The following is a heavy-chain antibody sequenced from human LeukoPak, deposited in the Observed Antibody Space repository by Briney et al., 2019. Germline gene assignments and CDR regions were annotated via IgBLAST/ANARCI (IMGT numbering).Heavy chain of an antibody. CDR2: IRGDGRET. Sequence: GGSLRLSCAASGFTFGAYYMSWVRQAPGKGLEWVANIRGDGRETFYADSLRGRFSIFRDNARNPVSLQMNSLSAEDTGVYYCARESAVGYGSFDYWGQGTLVSVSS. V-gene: IGHV3-7*03. J-gene: IGHJ4*02. CDR3: ARESAVGYGSFDY. CDR1: GFTFGAYY. D-gene: IGHD6-19*01.